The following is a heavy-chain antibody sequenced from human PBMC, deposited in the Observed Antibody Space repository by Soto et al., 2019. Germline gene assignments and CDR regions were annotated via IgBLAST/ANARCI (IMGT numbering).Heavy chain of an antibody. V-gene: IGHV4-31*03. Sequence: PSETLSLTCTVSGGSISSGGYYWSWIRQHPGKGLEWIGYIYYSGSTYYNPSLKSRVTISVDTSKNQFSLKLSSVTAADTAVYYCARNRRDYDSSGYYYVNPHYWGQGTLVTVSS. CDR3: ARNRRDYDSSGYYYVNPHY. CDR2: IYYSGST. D-gene: IGHD3-22*01. CDR1: GGSISSGGYY. J-gene: IGHJ4*02.